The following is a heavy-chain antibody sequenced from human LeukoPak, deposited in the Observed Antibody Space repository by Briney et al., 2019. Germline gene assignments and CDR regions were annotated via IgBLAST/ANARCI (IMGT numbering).Heavy chain of an antibody. J-gene: IGHJ3*02. CDR3: ARDSGWAVVVVAARFDI. CDR1: GGTFSSYA. V-gene: IGHV1-69*05. Sequence: SVKVSCKASGGTFSSYAISWVRQAPGQGLEWMGGIIPIFGTANYAQKFQGRVTITTDESTSTAYMELSSLRSEDTAVYYCARDSGWAVVVVAARFDIWGQGTMVTVSS. CDR2: IIPIFGTA. D-gene: IGHD2-15*01.